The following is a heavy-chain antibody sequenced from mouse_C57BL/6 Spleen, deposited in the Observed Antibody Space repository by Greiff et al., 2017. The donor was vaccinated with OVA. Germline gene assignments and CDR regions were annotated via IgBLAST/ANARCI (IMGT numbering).Heavy chain of an antibody. D-gene: IGHD2-10*01. J-gene: IGHJ2*01. V-gene: IGHV1-80*01. CDR1: GYAFSSYW. CDR2: IYPGDGDT. CDR3: AREGPYSGDD. Sequence: VQLQQSGAELVKPGASVKISCKASGYAFSSYWMNWVKQRPGKGLEWIGQIYPGDGDTNYNGKFKGKATLTADKSSSTVYMQLSSLTSEDAAVYYCAREGPYSGDDWGQGTTLTVSS.